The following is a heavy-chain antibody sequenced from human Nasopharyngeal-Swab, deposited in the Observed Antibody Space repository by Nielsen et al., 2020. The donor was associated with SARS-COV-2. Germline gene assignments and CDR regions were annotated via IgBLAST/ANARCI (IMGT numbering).Heavy chain of an antibody. Sequence: GESLKISCAASGFTFSSYWMSWVRQAPGKGLEWVGRTRNKANSYTTEYAASVKGRFTISRDDSKNSLYLQMNSLKTEDTAVYYCARESKGYYYGMDVWGQGTTVTVSS. CDR2: TRNKANSYTT. J-gene: IGHJ6*02. V-gene: IGHV3-72*01. CDR1: GFTFSSYW. CDR3: ARESKGYYYGMDV.